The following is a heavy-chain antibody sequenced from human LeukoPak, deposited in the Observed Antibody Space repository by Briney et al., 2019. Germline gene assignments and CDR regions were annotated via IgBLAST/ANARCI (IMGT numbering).Heavy chain of an antibody. J-gene: IGHJ6*02. CDR2: INSDGSST. Sequence: GGSLRLSCAASGFTLSRYWMHWVRHAPGKGLVWVSCINSDGSSTSYADSVKGRFTISRDTAKNTLYLQMNSLRAEDTAVYYCARGNYYGMDVWGQGTTVTVSS. V-gene: IGHV3-74*01. CDR1: GFTLSRYW. CDR3: ARGNYYGMDV.